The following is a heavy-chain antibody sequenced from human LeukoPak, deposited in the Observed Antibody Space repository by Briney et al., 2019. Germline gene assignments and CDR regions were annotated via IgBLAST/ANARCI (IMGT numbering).Heavy chain of an antibody. CDR3: ARYTANTAGYSFDF. D-gene: IGHD3-22*01. J-gene: IGHJ4*02. CDR1: GYSIGSGYY. Sequence: SETLSLTCTVSGYSIGSGYYWSWIRQPPGKGLEWIATIHHSGVTYYNPSLKSRVTMSVDTSKNQFSLKLGSVTAASTAVYYCARYTANTAGYSFDFWGQGALVTVSS. CDR2: IHHSGVT. V-gene: IGHV4-38-2*02.